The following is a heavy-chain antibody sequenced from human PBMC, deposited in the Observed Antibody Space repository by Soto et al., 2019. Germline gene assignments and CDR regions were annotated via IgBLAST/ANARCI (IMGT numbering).Heavy chain of an antibody. Sequence: SGPTLVNPTQTLTLTCTFSGFSLSTSGVGVGWIRQPPGKALEWLALIYWNDDKRYSPSLKSRLTITKDTSKNQVVLTMTNMDPVDTATYYCAHTILRFLNVVNLFDPWGQGTLVTVSS. J-gene: IGHJ5*02. CDR3: AHTILRFLNVVNLFDP. CDR2: IYWNDDK. V-gene: IGHV2-5*01. CDR1: GFSLSTSGVG. D-gene: IGHD3-3*01.